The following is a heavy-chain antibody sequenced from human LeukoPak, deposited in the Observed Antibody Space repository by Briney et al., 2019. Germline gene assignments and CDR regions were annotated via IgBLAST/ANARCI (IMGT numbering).Heavy chain of an antibody. CDR3: ARASNYDILTGYYTKDWFDP. CDR2: IYTSGST. V-gene: IGHV4-4*08. D-gene: IGHD3-9*01. J-gene: IGHJ5*02. Sequence: SETLSLTCAVYGGSFSGYYWSWIRQPPGKGLEWIGRIYTSGSTNYNPSLKSRVTISVDTSKNQFSLKLSSVTAADTAVYYCARASNYDILTGYYTKDWFDPWGQGTLVTVSS. CDR1: GGSFSGYY.